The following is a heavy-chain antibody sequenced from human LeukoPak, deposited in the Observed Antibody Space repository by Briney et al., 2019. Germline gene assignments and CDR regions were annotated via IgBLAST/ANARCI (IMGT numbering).Heavy chain of an antibody. CDR1: GYTFTSYD. D-gene: IGHD2-2*02. CDR2: MNPNNGNT. J-gene: IGHJ5*02. CDR3: VRDGEGAAISVNYWFDP. Sequence: ASVKVSCKTSGYTFTSYDINWVRQASGQGLEWMGWMNPNNGNTGYAQKFQGRVTMTRDTSISTAYMELRGLRSEDTAVYYCVRDGEGAAISVNYWFDPWGQGTLVTVSS. V-gene: IGHV1-8*01.